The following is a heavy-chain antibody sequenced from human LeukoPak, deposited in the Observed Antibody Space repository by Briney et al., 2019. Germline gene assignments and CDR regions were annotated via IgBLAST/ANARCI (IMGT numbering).Heavy chain of an antibody. CDR2: IFPGDSDT. CDR1: GYIFPNYW. J-gene: IGHJ4*02. CDR3: ATPLSWGCFDY. D-gene: IGHD3-16*01. V-gene: IGHV5-51*01. Sequence: HGESLKISCQASGYIFPNYWIGWVRQMPEKGLEWMGIIFPGDSDTRYSPSFQGQVTISADKSITTAYLQWGSLRASDTAIYYCATPLSWGCFDYWGQGTLVTVSS.